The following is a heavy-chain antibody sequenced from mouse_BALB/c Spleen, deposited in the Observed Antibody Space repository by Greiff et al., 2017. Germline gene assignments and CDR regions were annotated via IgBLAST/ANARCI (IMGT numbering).Heavy chain of an antibody. CDR1: GYSITSGYY. V-gene: IGHV3-6*02. Sequence: EVKVEESGPGLVKPSQSLSLTCSVTGYSITSGYYWNWIRQFPGNKLEWMGYISYDGSNNYNPSLKNRISITRDTSKNQFFLKLNSVTTEDTATYYCASGGFAYWGQGTLVTVSA. CDR3: ASGGFAY. CDR2: ISYDGSN. J-gene: IGHJ3*01.